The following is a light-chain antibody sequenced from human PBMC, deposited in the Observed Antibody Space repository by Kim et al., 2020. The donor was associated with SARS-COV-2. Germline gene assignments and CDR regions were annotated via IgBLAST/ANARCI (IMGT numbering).Light chain of an antibody. Sequence: LSPGERATLSCRASQSVSSRYLAWYQQKPGQAPRLFFYGTSSRATGIPDRFSGSGSGTDFTLTISRLEPEDFAVYYCQQYGNLITFGQGTRLEIK. CDR3: QQYGNLIT. J-gene: IGKJ5*01. V-gene: IGKV3-20*01. CDR2: GTS. CDR1: QSVSSRY.